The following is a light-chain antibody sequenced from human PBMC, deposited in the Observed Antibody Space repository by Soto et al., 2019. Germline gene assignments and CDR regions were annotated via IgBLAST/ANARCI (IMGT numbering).Light chain of an antibody. Sequence: QSVLTQPASVSGSPGQSITISCTGTSSDIGYYNYVSWFQQHPGKAPKLIISQVTNRPSGISTRFSGSKSGNTASLTISGLQAEDEALYHCSSNKIGSTYVFGTGT. CDR2: QVT. J-gene: IGLJ1*01. V-gene: IGLV2-14*01. CDR3: SSNKIGSTYV. CDR1: SSDIGYYNY.